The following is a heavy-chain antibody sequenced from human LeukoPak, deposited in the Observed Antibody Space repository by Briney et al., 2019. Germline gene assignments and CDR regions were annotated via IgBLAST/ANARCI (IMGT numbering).Heavy chain of an antibody. Sequence: ASVKVSCKVSGYSLKDLSMHWVRQAPGKGLEWMGGFDPEDGETIYAQKFQGRVTMTEDTSTDTTYMELSSLRSEDTAVYYCATQEDTVKRGYFDFWGQGTLVTVSS. D-gene: IGHD5-18*01. J-gene: IGHJ4*02. V-gene: IGHV1-24*01. CDR3: ATQEDTVKRGYFDF. CDR2: FDPEDGET. CDR1: GYSLKDLS.